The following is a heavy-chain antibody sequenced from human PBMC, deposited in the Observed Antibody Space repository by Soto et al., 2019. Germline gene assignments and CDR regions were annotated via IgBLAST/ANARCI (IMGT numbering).Heavy chain of an antibody. Sequence: PSETLSLTCAVSGGSISSTYWWNWVRQTPGKGLEWIGEIYHSGSTNYNPSLRSRVAMSVDDSKNQFSLRLTSVTAADTAVYYCARGRRGEFNYESSGRFDPWGQGTLVTVSS. CDR2: IYHSGST. CDR3: ARGRRGEFNYESSGRFDP. CDR1: GGSISSTYW. D-gene: IGHD3-22*01. J-gene: IGHJ5*02. V-gene: IGHV4-4*02.